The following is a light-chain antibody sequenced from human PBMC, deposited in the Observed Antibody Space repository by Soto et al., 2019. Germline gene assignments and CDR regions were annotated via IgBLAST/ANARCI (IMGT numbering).Light chain of an antibody. J-gene: IGKJ1*01. CDR3: QQSYRSPWT. Sequence: DIQMTQSPSSLSASVGDRVTITCRASQTITSYLNWYQQKPGKAPKLLVYAASTLLSGVPARFSGGGSGTDFTLIIDSLQPEDFATYYCQQSYRSPWTFGQGTKVEVK. CDR1: QTITSY. CDR2: AAS. V-gene: IGKV1-39*01.